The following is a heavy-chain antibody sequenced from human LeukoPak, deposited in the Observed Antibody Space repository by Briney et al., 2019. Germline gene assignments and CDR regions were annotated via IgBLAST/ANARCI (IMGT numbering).Heavy chain of an antibody. J-gene: IGHJ4*02. CDR3: ARDLRSYRHYFDY. CDR1: GGSISSYS. Sequence: PSETLSLTFTVSGGSISSYSWSWIRQPAGKGLEWIGRIYTSGSTNYNPSLKSRVTISVDKSKNQFSLILSSVTAADTAVYYCARDLRSYRHYFDYWGQGTLVTVSS. D-gene: IGHD1-26*01. CDR2: IYTSGST. V-gene: IGHV4-4*07.